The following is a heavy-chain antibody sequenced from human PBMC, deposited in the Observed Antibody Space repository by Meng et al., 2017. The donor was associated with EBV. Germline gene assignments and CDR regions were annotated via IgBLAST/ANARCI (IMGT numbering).Heavy chain of an antibody. D-gene: IGHD3-10*01. V-gene: IGHV1-69*01. J-gene: IGHJ4*02. CDR1: GGTFRSDA. Sequence: QVPLQQSGAGVKKPGSSGKVSCRTSGGTFRSDAVSWVRQAPGQGLEWMGGLIPMSGAPHYAQKFQDRVTIIADESTSTHSMELNNLRFEDTAMYYCASESGRGFTPDYWGQGTLVTVSS. CDR2: LIPMSGAP. CDR3: ASESGRGFTPDY.